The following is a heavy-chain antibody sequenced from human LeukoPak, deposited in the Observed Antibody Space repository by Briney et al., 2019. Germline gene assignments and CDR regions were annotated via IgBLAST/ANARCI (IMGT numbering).Heavy chain of an antibody. D-gene: IGHD5-24*01. CDR3: ARMAKQPKYYFDY. CDR2: IYYSGST. V-gene: IGHV4-39*01. CDR1: GGSISSSSYY. J-gene: IGHJ4*02. Sequence: SETLSLTCTVSGGSISSSSYYWGWIRQPPGKGLEWIGSIYYSGSTYYNPSLKSRVTISVDTSKNQFSLKLSSVTAADTAVYYRARMAKQPKYYFDYWGQGTLVTVSS.